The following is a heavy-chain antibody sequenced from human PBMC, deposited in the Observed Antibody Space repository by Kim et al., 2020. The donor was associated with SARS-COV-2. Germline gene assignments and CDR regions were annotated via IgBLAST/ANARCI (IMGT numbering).Heavy chain of an antibody. V-gene: IGHV3-48*03. CDR1: GFTFSSYE. Sequence: GGSLRLSCAASGFTFSSYEMNWVRQAPGKGLEWVSYISSSGSTIYYADSVKGRFTISRDNAKNSLYLQMNSLRAEDTAVYYCARDPYSSSYNYYGMDVWGRGPTLTVSS. CDR2: ISSSGSTI. CDR3: ARDPYSSSYNYYGMDV. D-gene: IGHD6-13*01. J-gene: IGHJ6*02.